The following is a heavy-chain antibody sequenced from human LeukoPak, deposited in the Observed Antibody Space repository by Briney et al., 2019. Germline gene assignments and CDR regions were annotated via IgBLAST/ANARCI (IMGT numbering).Heavy chain of an antibody. V-gene: IGHV1-18*01. Sequence: ASVKVSCKASGYTFTSYGISWVRQAPGQGLEWMGWISAYNGNTNYAQKLQGRVTMTTDTSTSTAYMELRSLRSDDTAVYYCARGIPLVVPAAIYDYWGQGTLVTVSS. J-gene: IGHJ4*02. CDR2: ISAYNGNT. CDR1: GYTFTSYG. D-gene: IGHD2-2*01. CDR3: ARGIPLVVPAAIYDY.